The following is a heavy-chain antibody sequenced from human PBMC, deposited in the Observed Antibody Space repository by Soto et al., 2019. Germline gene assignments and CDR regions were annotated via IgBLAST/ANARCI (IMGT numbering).Heavy chain of an antibody. CDR3: ERHGSYYLYYFDY. Sequence: XESLKLSWKSSGNSFTSYWISLVLQMPGKGLEWMGRIDPSDSYTNYSPSFQGHVTISADKSISTAYLQWSSLKASDTAMYYCERHGSYYLYYFDYWGQGTLVTVSS. D-gene: IGHD1-26*01. CDR1: GNSFTSYW. V-gene: IGHV5-10-1*01. CDR2: IDPSDSYT. J-gene: IGHJ4*02.